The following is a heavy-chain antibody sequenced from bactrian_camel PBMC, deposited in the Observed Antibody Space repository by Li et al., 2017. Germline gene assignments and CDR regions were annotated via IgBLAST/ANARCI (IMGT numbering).Heavy chain of an antibody. Sequence: HVQLVESGGGSVQAGESVRLSCSASGRTASTYCMAWFRQAPGKEREGVARIATGSGNTYYADSVKGRFTISQDNAKNTVYLQMNSLKPEDTAMYYCAARGPYCYTKLSVRDFTYWGQGTQVTVS. J-gene: IGHJ6*01. D-gene: IGHD2*01. CDR3: AARGPYCYTKLSVRDFTY. CDR1: GRTASTYC. CDR2: IATGSGNT. V-gene: IGHV3S1*01.